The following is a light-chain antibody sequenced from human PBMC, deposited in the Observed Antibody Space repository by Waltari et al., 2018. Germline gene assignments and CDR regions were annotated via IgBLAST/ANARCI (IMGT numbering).Light chain of an antibody. Sequence: QSALTQPASVSGSPGQSITISCTGTSSDVGGHNHVSWYQQHPCKAPKLMIFDVSNRPSGVSNRFSGSKSGNTASLTISGLQAEDEADYYCCSYTTSTPWVFGGGTKLTVL. J-gene: IGLJ3*02. CDR2: DVS. CDR1: SSDVGGHNH. CDR3: CSYTTSTPWV. V-gene: IGLV2-14*03.